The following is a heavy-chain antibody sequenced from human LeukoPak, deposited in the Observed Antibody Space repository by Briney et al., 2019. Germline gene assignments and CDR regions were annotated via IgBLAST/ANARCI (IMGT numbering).Heavy chain of an antibody. D-gene: IGHD3-22*01. CDR1: LGTFSSYA. CDR2: IIPIFVTA. CDR3: ARESRITMIVVDTGRDGFDI. V-gene: IGHV1-69*13. J-gene: IGHJ3*02. Sequence: SVKVSCKASLGTFSSYAISWVRQAPGQGLEWMGGIIPIFVTANYAQKFQGRVTLTADESTRTAYMELSSLRSEDTAVYYCARESRITMIVVDTGRDGFDIWGQGTMVTVSS.